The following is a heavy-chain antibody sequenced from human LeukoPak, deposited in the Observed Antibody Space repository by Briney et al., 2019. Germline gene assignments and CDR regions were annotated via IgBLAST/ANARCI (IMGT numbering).Heavy chain of an antibody. CDR1: GFTFSNYW. CDR2: IYSDGNTT. Sequence: QPGGSLRLSCAGSGFTFSNYWMHWVCHAPGKGLVWVSRIYSDGNTTNYANSVKGRFTISRDNAKNTLYLQMNSLRAEDTAVYYCARDQGSTSRGIDYWGQGTLVTVSS. J-gene: IGHJ4*02. CDR3: ARDQGSTSRGIDY. V-gene: IGHV3-74*01. D-gene: IGHD2-2*01.